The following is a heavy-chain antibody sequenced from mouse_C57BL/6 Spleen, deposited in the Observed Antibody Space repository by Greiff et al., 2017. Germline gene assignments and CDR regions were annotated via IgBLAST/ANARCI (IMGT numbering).Heavy chain of an antibody. Sequence: VQLQQSGAELVRPGASVKLSCTASGFNIKDDYMHWVKQRPEQGLEWIGWIDPENGDTEYASKFQGKATITADTSSNTAYLQLSSLTSEDTAVYYCTTRVQGFDCWGQGTTLTVSS. D-gene: IGHD3-1*01. J-gene: IGHJ2*01. CDR1: GFNIKDDY. CDR2: IDPENGDT. CDR3: TTRVQGFDC. V-gene: IGHV14-4*01.